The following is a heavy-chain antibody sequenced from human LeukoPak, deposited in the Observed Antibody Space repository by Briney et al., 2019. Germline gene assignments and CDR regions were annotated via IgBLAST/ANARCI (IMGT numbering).Heavy chain of an antibody. CDR3: AKDGDYGGNYGMDV. D-gene: IGHD4-23*01. Sequence: PGRSLRLSCAASGVTFSSYGMHWVRQAPGKGLEWVAVISYDGSNKYYADSVKGRFTISRDNSKNTLYLQMNSLRAEDTAVYYCAKDGDYGGNYGMDVWGQGTTVTVSS. CDR1: GVTFSSYG. V-gene: IGHV3-30*18. J-gene: IGHJ6*02. CDR2: ISYDGSNK.